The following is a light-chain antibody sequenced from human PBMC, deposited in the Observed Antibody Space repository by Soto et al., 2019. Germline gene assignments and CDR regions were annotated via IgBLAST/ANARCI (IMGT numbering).Light chain of an antibody. CDR1: QSLEHSDGNTY. Sequence: DVVLTQTPLSSPVTLGQPASISCRSSQSLEHSDGNTYLSCLHQSPGQPPRLLIYKVSNRFSGVRDRFSGSGAGTDFTLKISGVEAEDVGIYYCMQATQYKPYTVGQGTKLEIK. CDR2: KVS. CDR3: MQATQYKPYT. V-gene: IGKV2-24*01. J-gene: IGKJ2*01.